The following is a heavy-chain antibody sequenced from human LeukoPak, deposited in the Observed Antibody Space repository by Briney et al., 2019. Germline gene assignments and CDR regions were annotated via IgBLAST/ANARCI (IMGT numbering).Heavy chain of an antibody. D-gene: IGHD5-12*01. CDR1: GGSISSGGYS. CDR2: IYHSGST. Sequence: SETLPLTCAVSGGSISSGGYSWSWIRQPPGKGLEWIGYIYHSGSTYYNPSLKSRVTISVDRSKNQFSLKLSSVTAADTAVYYCARMDIVATIIDYWGQGTLVTVSS. V-gene: IGHV4-30-2*01. CDR3: ARMDIVATIIDY. J-gene: IGHJ4*02.